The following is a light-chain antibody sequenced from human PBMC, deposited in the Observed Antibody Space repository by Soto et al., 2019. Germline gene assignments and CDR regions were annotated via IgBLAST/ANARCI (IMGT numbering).Light chain of an antibody. CDR1: QNVNTN. CDR3: QQYTNRPPWT. CDR2: GAS. Sequence: EIVMTQSPASLSVSPGERATLSCRASQNVNTNLAWYQQKLGQAPRLLILGASTRATGVPARFSGSGSGTEFTLTISSLKSDDFAVYYCQQYTNRPPWTFGQGTKVDMK. V-gene: IGKV3-15*01. J-gene: IGKJ1*01.